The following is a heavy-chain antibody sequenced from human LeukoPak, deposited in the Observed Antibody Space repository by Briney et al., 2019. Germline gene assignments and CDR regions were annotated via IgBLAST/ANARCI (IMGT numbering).Heavy chain of an antibody. CDR2: ISSSGGST. CDR3: AKIQGYYFDY. D-gene: IGHD5-18*01. V-gene: IGHV3-23*01. Sequence: GGSLRLSCAASGFTFSSYWMSWVRQAPGKGLEWVSAISSSGGSTYYADSVKGRFTTSRDNSKNTLYLQMSSLRAEDTAVYYCAKIQGYYFDYWGQGTLVTVSS. CDR1: GFTFSSYW. J-gene: IGHJ4*02.